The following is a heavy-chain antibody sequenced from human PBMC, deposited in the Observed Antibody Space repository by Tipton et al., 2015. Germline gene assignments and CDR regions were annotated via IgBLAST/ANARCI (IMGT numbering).Heavy chain of an antibody. CDR3: ARTEAASRYFSHYYGMDV. J-gene: IGHJ6*02. CDR2: ISQDGTEK. Sequence: SLRLSCAASGFLFNTYWMTWVRQAPGKGLEWVANISQDGTEKYYVDSVRGRFTISRDNAKNSLFLQLNSLSLDDTALYYCARTEAASRYFSHYYGMDVWGQGTTVTVSS. D-gene: IGHD6-6*01. V-gene: IGHV3-7*05. CDR1: GFLFNTYW.